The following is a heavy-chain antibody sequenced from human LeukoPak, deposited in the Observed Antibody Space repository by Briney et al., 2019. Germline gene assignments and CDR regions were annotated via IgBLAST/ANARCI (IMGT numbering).Heavy chain of an antibody. CDR3: ARDKYIAAARYSQIYYYYYMDV. CDR1: GFTFSDSY. D-gene: IGHD6-13*01. J-gene: IGHJ6*03. CDR2: ISGSGHDI. V-gene: IGHV3-11*01. Sequence: GGSLRLSCAASGFTFSDSYMTWVRQAPGKGVEWVAYISGSGHDINYSDSVKGRFTISRDNAKNSLYLQMNSLRAEDTALYYCARDKYIAAARYSQIYYYYYMDVWGKGTTVTVSS.